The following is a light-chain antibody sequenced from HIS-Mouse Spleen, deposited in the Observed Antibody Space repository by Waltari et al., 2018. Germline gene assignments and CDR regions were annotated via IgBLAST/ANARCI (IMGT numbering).Light chain of an antibody. CDR3: YSTDSSGNHRV. Sequence: SYELTQPPSVSVSPGQTARITCSGDALPKKYAYWYQQKSGQAPVLAIYEDSKRPSGLPERFSGSSSGTMATLTISGAQVEDEADYYGYSTDSSGNHRVFGGGTKLTVL. J-gene: IGLJ2*01. V-gene: IGLV3-10*01. CDR1: ALPKKY. CDR2: EDS.